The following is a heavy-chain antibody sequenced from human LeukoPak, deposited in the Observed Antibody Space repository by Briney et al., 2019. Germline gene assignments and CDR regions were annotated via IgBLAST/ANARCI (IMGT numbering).Heavy chain of an antibody. D-gene: IGHD4-17*01. CDR2: IYSGGGA. CDR1: GFTVSSNY. Sequence: GGSLRLSCAASGFTVSSNYMSWVRQAPGKGLEWVSVIYSGGGAYYADPVKGRFTISRDNSKNTLYLQMNSLRAEDTAVYYCARDLLAYGDTYYFDYWGQGTLVTVSS. CDR3: ARDLLAYGDTYYFDY. V-gene: IGHV3-66*01. J-gene: IGHJ4*02.